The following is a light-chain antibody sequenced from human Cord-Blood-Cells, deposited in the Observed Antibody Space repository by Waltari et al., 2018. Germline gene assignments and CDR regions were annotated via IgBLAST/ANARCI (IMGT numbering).Light chain of an antibody. J-gene: IGKJ4*01. V-gene: IGKV1-39*01. CDR3: QRSYSTPLT. Sequence: DIQMTQSPSSLSASVGDRVTITCRASQSISSYLNWYQQKPGKAPKLLIYAASSLQSWVPSRFSGSGSGTDFTLTVSSLQPEDFATYYCQRSYSTPLTFGGGTKVEIK. CDR2: AAS. CDR1: QSISSY.